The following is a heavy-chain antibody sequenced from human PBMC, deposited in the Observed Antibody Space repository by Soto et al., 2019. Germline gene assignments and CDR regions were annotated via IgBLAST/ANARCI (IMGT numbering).Heavy chain of an antibody. Sequence: QVQLQQWGAGLLKPSETLSLTCAVYGGSFSGYYWSWIRQPPGKGLEWIGEINHSGSTNYNPSLKSRVTISVDTSKNQFSLELSSVTAADTAVYYCARGRGIAAAGKGYWGQGTLVTVSS. D-gene: IGHD6-13*01. CDR1: GGSFSGYY. CDR3: ARGRGIAAAGKGY. V-gene: IGHV4-34*01. CDR2: INHSGST. J-gene: IGHJ4*02.